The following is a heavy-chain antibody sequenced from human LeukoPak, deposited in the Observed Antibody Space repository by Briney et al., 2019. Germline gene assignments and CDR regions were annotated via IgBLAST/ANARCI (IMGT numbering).Heavy chain of an antibody. CDR3: ATGRIAAAGNYYFDY. CDR2: ISSSSSTI. CDR1: GFTFSSYS. V-gene: IGHV3-48*02. J-gene: IGHJ4*02. Sequence: PRRSLRLSCAASGFTFSSYSMNWVRQAPGKGLEWVSYISSSSSTIYYADSVKGRFTISRDNAKNSLYLQMNSLRDEDTAVYYCATGRIAAAGNYYFDYWGQGTLVTVSS. D-gene: IGHD6-13*01.